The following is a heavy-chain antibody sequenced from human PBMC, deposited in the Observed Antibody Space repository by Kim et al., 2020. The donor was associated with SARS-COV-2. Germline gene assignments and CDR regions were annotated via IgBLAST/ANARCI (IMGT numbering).Heavy chain of an antibody. D-gene: IGHD2-21*01. Sequence: YSAEPVKGRFTISRDNAKNSLYLQMNSLRAEDTAVYYCARGHGLLGHFDYWGQGTLVTVSS. CDR3: ARGHGLLGHFDY. V-gene: IGHV3-11*01. J-gene: IGHJ4*02.